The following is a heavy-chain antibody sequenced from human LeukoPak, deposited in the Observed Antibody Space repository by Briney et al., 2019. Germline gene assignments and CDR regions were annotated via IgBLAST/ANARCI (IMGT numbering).Heavy chain of an antibody. J-gene: IGHJ4*02. CDR3: AKGVHWELLAGYFDY. CDR2: IDYDGGSG. V-gene: IGHV3-23*01. D-gene: IGHD1-26*01. Sequence: PGGSLRLSCTVSGFTLSSYEMSWIRQAPGKGLEWVSSIDYDGGSGHYADSVKGRFTIYRDNSKNTLYLQMNSLRAEDTAVYYCAKGVHWELLAGYFDYWGQGSLVTVSS. CDR1: GFTLSSYE.